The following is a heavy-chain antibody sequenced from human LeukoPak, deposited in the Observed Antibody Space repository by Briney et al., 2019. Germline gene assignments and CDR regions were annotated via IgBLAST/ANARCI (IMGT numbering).Heavy chain of an antibody. J-gene: IGHJ4*02. CDR1: GGSISSSSDY. D-gene: IGHD2-2*01. Sequence: PSETLSLTCTVSGGSISSSSDYRGWIRQPPGTGLEWIGNIYYSGNTNYNPSLKSRVTISVDTSKNQFSLKVRSVTAADTAVYYCARRLLVPAAVLDYWGRGTLVTVSS. V-gene: IGHV4-39*01. CDR2: IYYSGNT. CDR3: ARRLLVPAAVLDY.